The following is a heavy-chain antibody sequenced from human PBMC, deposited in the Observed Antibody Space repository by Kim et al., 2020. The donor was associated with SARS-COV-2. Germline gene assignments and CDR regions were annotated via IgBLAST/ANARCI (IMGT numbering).Heavy chain of an antibody. J-gene: IGHJ5*02. Sequence: SGRTYYAGSVKGRFTISRDSSTSTLCLQMNSLRAEDTAVYYCAKDYGDPWGQGTLVTVSS. CDR3: AKDYGDP. D-gene: IGHD4-17*01. CDR2: SGRT. V-gene: IGHV3-23*01.